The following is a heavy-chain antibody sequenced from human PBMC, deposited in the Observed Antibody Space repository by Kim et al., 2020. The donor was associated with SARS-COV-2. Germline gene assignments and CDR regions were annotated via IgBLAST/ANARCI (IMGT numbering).Heavy chain of an antibody. CDR2: IYPTGST. J-gene: IGHJ5*02. CDR3: ARGWVGYYDTSGYFDP. Sequence: SETLSLTCTVSGYSISSGHYWGWIRQPPGKELELIGSIYPTGSTNYSPSLKSRVTISVDTSKNQFSLKLSSVTAADTAVYYCARGWVGYYDTSGYFDPWGQGSLVTVTS. CDR1: GYSISSGHY. V-gene: IGHV4-38-2*02. D-gene: IGHD3-22*01.